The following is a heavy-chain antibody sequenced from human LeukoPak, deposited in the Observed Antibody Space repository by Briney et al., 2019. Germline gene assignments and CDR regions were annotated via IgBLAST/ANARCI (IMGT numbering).Heavy chain of an antibody. Sequence: GGSLRLSCAASEFSVGSNYMTWVRQAPGKGLEWVSLIYSGGSTYYADSVKGRFTISRDNSKNTLYLQMNSLRAEDTAVYYYARGPSGYHNTGGQGTLVIVSS. J-gene: IGHJ4*02. D-gene: IGHD5-12*01. CDR1: EFSVGSNY. V-gene: IGHV3-66*01. CDR2: IYSGGST. CDR3: ARGPSGYHNT.